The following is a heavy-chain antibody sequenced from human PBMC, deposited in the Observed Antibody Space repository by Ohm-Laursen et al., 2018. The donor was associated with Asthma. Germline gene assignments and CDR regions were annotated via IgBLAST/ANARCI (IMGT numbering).Heavy chain of an antibody. J-gene: IGHJ4*02. CDR2: LFPDGRST. Sequence: SLRLSCSASGFIVGDYFMHWVRQRPGEGLVWISHLFPDGRSTNYADSVRGRFTFSRDDAQNTVYLQMHSLRVDDTAVYFCARGNVEGLLWGQGTLVTVSS. CDR3: ARGNVEGLL. CDR1: GFIVGDYF. V-gene: IGHV3-74*01.